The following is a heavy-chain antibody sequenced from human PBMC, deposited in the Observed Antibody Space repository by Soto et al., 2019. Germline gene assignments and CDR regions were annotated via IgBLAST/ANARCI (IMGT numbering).Heavy chain of an antibody. D-gene: IGHD6-13*01. Sequence: GGSLRLSCAASGLNFDDYAMHWDRQATGKGLEWVSGISWNSASIGYEDSVKRRFTISRDNAKNSLYLQMNSLRAVDMVLYYCAKDPTHGYCSIWYYYWGKGTLVACSS. CDR2: ISWNSASI. J-gene: IGHJ4*02. CDR1: GLNFDDYA. CDR3: AKDPTHGYCSIWYYY. V-gene: IGHV3-9*03.